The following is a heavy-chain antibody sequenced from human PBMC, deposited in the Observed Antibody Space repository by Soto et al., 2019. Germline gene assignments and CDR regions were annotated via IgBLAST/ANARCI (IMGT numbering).Heavy chain of an antibody. Sequence: QITLKESGPPLVRPTQTLTLTCTFSGFSLSTSGVGVGWIRQPPGQALEWLALIYWDADKRYSPSLKSRLTITKDPSKNQVVLTMTIMDPVDTATYYCAHSRCGGDCLQSYSSHYYYGMDVWGQGTTVPVSS. V-gene: IGHV2-5*02. D-gene: IGHD2-21*02. CDR3: AHSRCGGDCLQSYSSHYYYGMDV. CDR2: IYWDADK. J-gene: IGHJ6*02. CDR1: GFSLSTSGVG.